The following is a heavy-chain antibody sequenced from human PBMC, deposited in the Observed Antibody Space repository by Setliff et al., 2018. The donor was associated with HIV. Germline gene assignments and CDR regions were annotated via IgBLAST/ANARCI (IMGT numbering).Heavy chain of an antibody. CDR1: GYTFTSYG. D-gene: IGHD6-19*01. J-gene: IGHJ5*02. CDR3: ARFAVAGTKWSDP. Sequence: GASVKVSCKASGYTFTSYGISWVRQAPGQGLEWMGWISAYNGNTNYAQQLQGRVTLTTDTSTSTAYMELRSLRSDDTAVYYCARFAVAGTKWSDPWGQGTLVTSPQ. CDR2: ISAYNGNT. V-gene: IGHV1-18*01.